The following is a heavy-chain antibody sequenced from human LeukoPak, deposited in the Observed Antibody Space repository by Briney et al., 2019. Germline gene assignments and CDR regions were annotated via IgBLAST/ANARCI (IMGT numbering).Heavy chain of an antibody. V-gene: IGHV4-59*08. J-gene: IGHJ4*02. Sequence: SETLSLTCTVSGGSISSYYWSWIRQPPGKGLEWIGYIYYSGSTNYNPPLKSRVTISVDTSKNQFSLKLSSVTAADTAVYYCARTITIVGADYWGQGTLVTVSS. CDR1: GGSISSYY. CDR2: IYYSGST. CDR3: ARTITIVGADY. D-gene: IGHD1-26*01.